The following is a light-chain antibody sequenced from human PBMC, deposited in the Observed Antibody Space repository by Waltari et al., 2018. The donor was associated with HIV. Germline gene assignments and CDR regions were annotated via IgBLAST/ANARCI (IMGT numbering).Light chain of an antibody. J-gene: IGKJ5*01. Sequence: DIVLTQSPATLSLSPGERATLSCRASQRVTSYLAWYQQKPGQAPRLLIYDASNRATGIPARFSGSGSGTDFTLTISSLEPEDFAVYYCQQRSIWPLITFGQGTRLEIK. V-gene: IGKV3-11*01. CDR1: QRVTSY. CDR3: QQRSIWPLIT. CDR2: DAS.